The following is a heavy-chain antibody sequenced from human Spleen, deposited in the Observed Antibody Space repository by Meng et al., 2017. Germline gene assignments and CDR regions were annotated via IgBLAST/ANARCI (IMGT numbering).Heavy chain of an antibody. V-gene: IGHV4-34*01. CDR1: GGSFSGYH. Sequence: QLQIQQWGAGLVKPSETLSLNCAVYGGSFSGYHWTWIRQPPGKGLEWIGSIGHSGITYYAPSLKSRVTVSIDTSKSQFSLKLTSVTAADTAVYYCVRSSGWVRTGFDPWGQGTLVTVSS. CDR3: VRSSGWVRTGFDP. D-gene: IGHD6-19*01. CDR2: IGHSGIT. J-gene: IGHJ5*02.